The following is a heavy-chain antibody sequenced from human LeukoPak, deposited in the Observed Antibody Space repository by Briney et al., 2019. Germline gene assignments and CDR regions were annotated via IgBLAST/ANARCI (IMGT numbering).Heavy chain of an antibody. CDR2: ISYDGSNK. J-gene: IGHJ6*02. D-gene: IGHD4-17*01. Sequence: GGSLRLFCAASGFTFSSYAMHWVRQAPGKGLEWVAVISYDGSNKYYADSVKGRFTISRDNSKNTLYLQMNSLRAEDTAVYYCARDYGDYADYGMDVWGQGTTVTVSS. V-gene: IGHV3-30-3*01. CDR1: GFTFSSYA. CDR3: ARDYGDYADYGMDV.